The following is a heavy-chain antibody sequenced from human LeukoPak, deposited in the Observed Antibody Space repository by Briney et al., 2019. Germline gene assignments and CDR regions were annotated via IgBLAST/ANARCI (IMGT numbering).Heavy chain of an antibody. CDR2: INPNIGDT. D-gene: IGHD2-15*01. J-gene: IGHJ4*02. CDR1: GYTFIGYY. CDR3: ARDHPDCSADSCYS. Sequence: ASVKVSCKASGYTFIGYYIHWVRQAPGQGLEWMGRINPNIGDTDYAQKFQGRVTMTRDTSISTAYMELSGLTSDVTAVYYCARDHPDCSADSCYSWGQGTLVTVSS. V-gene: IGHV1-2*06.